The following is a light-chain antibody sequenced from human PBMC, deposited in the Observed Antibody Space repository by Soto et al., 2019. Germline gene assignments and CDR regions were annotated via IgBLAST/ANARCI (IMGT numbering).Light chain of an antibody. Sequence: DFQMTQSPSTLSASVGDRVTITCRASQSINSWLAWYQQKPGRAPKLLIYKASTLESGVPSRFSGSGSGTEFTLTISSLQPDVFATYYCQQYNTFARTFGQWTKVEIK. CDR1: QSINSW. V-gene: IGKV1-5*03. CDR2: KAS. CDR3: QQYNTFART. J-gene: IGKJ1*01.